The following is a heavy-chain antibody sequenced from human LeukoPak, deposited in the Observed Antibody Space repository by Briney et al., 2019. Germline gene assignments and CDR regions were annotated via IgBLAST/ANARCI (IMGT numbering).Heavy chain of an antibody. J-gene: IGHJ4*02. CDR1: GFTFSSYW. V-gene: IGHV3-15*01. CDR2: IIQTSGGGTT. D-gene: IGHD2-15*01. Sequence: GGSLRLSCAASGFTFSSYWMTWVRQAPGKGLEWVGRIIQTSGGGTTEYAAPVKGRFTISRDDSTNTLYLQMYSLKTEDTAVYYCATGFSTATHDGYWGQGTLVTVSS. CDR3: ATGFSTATHDGY.